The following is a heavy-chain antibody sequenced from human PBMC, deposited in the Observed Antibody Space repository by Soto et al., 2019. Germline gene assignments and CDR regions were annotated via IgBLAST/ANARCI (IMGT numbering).Heavy chain of an antibody. D-gene: IGHD6-19*01. Sequence: SETLSLTCTVSGGSISSSSYYWGWIRQPPGKGLEWIGSIYYSGSTYYNPSLKGRVTISVDTSKNQFSLKLSSVTAADTAVYYCARGGPSSKWLDSWGQGALVTVSS. CDR3: ARGGPSSKWLDS. J-gene: IGHJ4*02. CDR2: IYYSGST. CDR1: GGSISSSSYY. V-gene: IGHV4-39*07.